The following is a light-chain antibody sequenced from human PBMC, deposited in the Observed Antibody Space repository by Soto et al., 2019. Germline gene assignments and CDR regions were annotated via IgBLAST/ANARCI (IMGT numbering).Light chain of an antibody. CDR2: SDN. Sequence: QSVLTQPPSASGTPGQRVTISCSGSNSNIGRNAVNWYQQLPGTAPRLLISSDNRRPSGVPDRFSASKSGTSASLAISGLQSDDESDYYCAAWDDILIGIWVFGGGTKLTVL. J-gene: IGLJ3*02. V-gene: IGLV1-44*01. CDR3: AAWDDILIGIWV. CDR1: NSNIGRNA.